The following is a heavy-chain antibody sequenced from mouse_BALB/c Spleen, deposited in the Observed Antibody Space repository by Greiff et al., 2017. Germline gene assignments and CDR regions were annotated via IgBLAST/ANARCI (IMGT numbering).Heavy chain of an antibody. CDR1: GFTFSNFG. J-gene: IGHJ2*01. V-gene: IGHV5-17*02. CDR2: ISSGSSTI. CDR3: ARNGGYYDYFDY. Sequence: EVQRVESGGGLVQPGGSRKLSCAASGFTFSNFGMHWVRQAPEKGLEWVAYISSGSSTIYYADTVKGRFTISRDNPKNTLFLQMTSLRSEDTAMYYCARNGGYYDYFDYWGQGTTLTVSS. D-gene: IGHD2-3*01.